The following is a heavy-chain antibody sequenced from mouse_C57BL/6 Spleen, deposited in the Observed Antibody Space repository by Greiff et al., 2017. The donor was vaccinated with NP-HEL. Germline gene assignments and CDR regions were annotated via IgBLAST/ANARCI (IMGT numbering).Heavy chain of an antibody. J-gene: IGHJ2*01. CDR2: ISSGSSTI. Sequence: EVMLVESGGGLVKPGGSLKLSCAASGFTFSDYGMHWVRQAPEKGLEWVAYISSGSSTIYYADTVKGRFTISRDNAKNTLFLQMTSLRSEDTTMYYYARQLTGPFDYWGQGTTLTVSS. V-gene: IGHV5-17*01. CDR1: GFTFSDYG. CDR3: ARQLTGPFDY. D-gene: IGHD4-1*01.